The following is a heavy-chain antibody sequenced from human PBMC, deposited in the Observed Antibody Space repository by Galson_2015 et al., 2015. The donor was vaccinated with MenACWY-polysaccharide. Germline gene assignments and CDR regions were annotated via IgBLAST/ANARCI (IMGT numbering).Heavy chain of an antibody. CDR1: GFTFSSYA. J-gene: IGHJ6*02. V-gene: IGHV3-23*01. D-gene: IGHD2/OR15-2a*01. CDR3: AENSTRSYTVDYYGMDA. Sequence: SLRLSCAASGFTFSSYAMTWVRQAPGKGLEWVSSITDGAYSTYYAGSVKGRFTISRDNSKNTLYLQMNSLRAEDTAVYYCAENSTRSYTVDYYGMDAWGQGTTVTVSS. CDR2: ITDGAYST.